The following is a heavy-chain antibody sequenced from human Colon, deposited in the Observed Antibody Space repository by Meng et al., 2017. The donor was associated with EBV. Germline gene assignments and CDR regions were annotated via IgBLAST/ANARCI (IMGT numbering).Heavy chain of an antibody. V-gene: IGHV4-4*02. CDR3: ASLYGDFAF. Sequence: QVQLQEWDPGLVKSSETLSLTCEVSGGSIISNDHWWSWVRQPPGKGPEWIGEIHHSGTTNYNPSFKSRVTMSLDESKNQFSLRLASMTAADTVVYYCASLYGDFAFWGQGTLVTVSS. D-gene: IGHD4-17*01. J-gene: IGHJ4*02. CDR2: IHHSGTT. CDR1: GGSIISNDHW.